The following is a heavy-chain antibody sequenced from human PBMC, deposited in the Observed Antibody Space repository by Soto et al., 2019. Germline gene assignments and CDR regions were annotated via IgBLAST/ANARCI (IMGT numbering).Heavy chain of an antibody. Sequence: DVQLVKSGGGLIQPGGSLRLSCAASGITATNGHMSWVRQAPGKGLEWVSVIYSDDNTYYADSVKGRVTISGDTSKNTVYLQMNGLRAEDTAVYYCARDWNGDKYFDFWDQGSLVTVSS. V-gene: IGHV3-53*01. D-gene: IGHD4-17*01. CDR2: IYSDDNT. CDR1: GITATNGH. J-gene: IGHJ4*02. CDR3: ARDWNGDKYFDF.